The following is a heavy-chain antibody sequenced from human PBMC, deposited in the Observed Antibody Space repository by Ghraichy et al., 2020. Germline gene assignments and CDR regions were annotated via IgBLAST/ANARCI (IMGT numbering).Heavy chain of an antibody. CDR2: IYYSGST. CDR1: GVSISTYY. V-gene: IGHV4-59*01. D-gene: IGHD1-14*01. J-gene: IGHJ5*02. Sequence: GSLRLSCSVSGVSISTYYWTWIRQPPGKGLEWIAHIYYSGSTNYNPSLKSRVTISVDSSKNQFSLKLSSVTAADTAVYCCARVNLGFDPWGQGTLVPVSS. CDR3: ARVNLGFDP.